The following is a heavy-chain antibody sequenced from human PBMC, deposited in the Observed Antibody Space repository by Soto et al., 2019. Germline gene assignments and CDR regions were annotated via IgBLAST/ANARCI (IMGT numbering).Heavy chain of an antibody. J-gene: IGHJ4*02. D-gene: IGHD3-22*01. CDR1: GGTFSSYA. Sequence: ASVKVSCKASGGTFSSYAISWVRQAPGQGLEWMGGIIPIFGTANYAQKFQGRVTITADESTSTAYMELSSLRSEDTAVYYCARVDELDYDSSGYYYGPLDYWGQGTLVTAPQ. CDR3: ARVDELDYDSSGYYYGPLDY. CDR2: IIPIFGTA. V-gene: IGHV1-69*13.